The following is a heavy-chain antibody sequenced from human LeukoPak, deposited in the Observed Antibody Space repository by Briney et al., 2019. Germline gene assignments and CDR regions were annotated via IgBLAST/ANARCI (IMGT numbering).Heavy chain of an antibody. J-gene: IGHJ4*02. Sequence: ASVKVSCKASGYTFTGYYMHWVRQAPGKGLEWMGGFDPEDGETIYAQKFQGRVTMTEDTSTDTAYMELSSLRSEDTAVYYCATAVGARVRRLGGIPFDYWGQGTLVTVSS. D-gene: IGHD1-26*01. CDR2: FDPEDGET. V-gene: IGHV1-24*01. CDR1: GYTFTGYY. CDR3: ATAVGARVRRLGGIPFDY.